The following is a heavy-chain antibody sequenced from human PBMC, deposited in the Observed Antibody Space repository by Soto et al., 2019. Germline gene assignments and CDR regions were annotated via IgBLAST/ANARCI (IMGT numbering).Heavy chain of an antibody. J-gene: IGHJ5*02. CDR2: IIPIFGTA. CDR1: GGTFSSYA. CDR3: TTDSINRNIVLVRAAKAYNWFEP. V-gene: IGHV1-69*12. D-gene: IGHD2-2*01. Sequence: QVQLVQSGAEVKKPGSSVKVSCKASGGTFSSYAISWVRQATGQGLEWMGGIIPIFGTANYAQKFQGRVTITADESTNTDNMEPSRLRYEDTAVYYCTTDSINRNIVLVRAAKAYNWFEPWGQGTLYTVSS.